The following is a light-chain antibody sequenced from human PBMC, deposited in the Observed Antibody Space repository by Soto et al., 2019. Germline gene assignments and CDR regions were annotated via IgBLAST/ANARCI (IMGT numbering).Light chain of an antibody. CDR2: DAS. J-gene: IGKJ4*01. Sequence: EIVLTQSPATLSLSPGERATLSCRASQSVSSYLAWYQQKPGQAPRLLIYDASNRATGIPARFSGSGSGTDFTLTISSLEPEDFATYYCQQANSFPLTFGGGTKVELK. CDR3: QQANSFPLT. CDR1: QSVSSY. V-gene: IGKV3-11*01.